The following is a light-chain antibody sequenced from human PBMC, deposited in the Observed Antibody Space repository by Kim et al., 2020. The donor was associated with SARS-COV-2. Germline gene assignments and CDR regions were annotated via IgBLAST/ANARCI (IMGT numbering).Light chain of an antibody. CDR1: SSDVGGYNY. CDR3: SSYTGSGTLV. CDR2: DVS. Sequence: QSITMSCTGTSSDVGGYNYVSWYQQYPGKVLKLLIYDVSNRPAGVSNRFSGTKSGNTASLTISGLQADDEADYYCSSYTGSGTLVFGGGTQLTVL. V-gene: IGLV2-14*03. J-gene: IGLJ2*01.